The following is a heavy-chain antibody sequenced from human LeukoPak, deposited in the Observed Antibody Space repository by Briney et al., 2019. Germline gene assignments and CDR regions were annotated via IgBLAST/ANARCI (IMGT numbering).Heavy chain of an antibody. J-gene: IGHJ4*02. CDR3: ARIAVAGYFDY. V-gene: IGHV4-59*01. Sequence: KATETLPLTCSVPGRSLRSYYWSWIRQPPGKGQERIEHIYYSGSTNYNASRKSRVTLSLDHPKNLFSPKLRAVTAADTAVYYCARIAVAGYFDYWGQGALVTVSS. CDR2: IYYSGST. D-gene: IGHD6-19*01. CDR1: GRSLRSYY.